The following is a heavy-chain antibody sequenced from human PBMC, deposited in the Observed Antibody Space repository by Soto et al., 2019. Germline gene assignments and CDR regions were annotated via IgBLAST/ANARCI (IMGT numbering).Heavy chain of an antibody. CDR1: GGSISSSNW. CDR2: IYHSGST. CDR3: AIATFGPGELRDYNWFDP. V-gene: IGHV4-4*02. J-gene: IGHJ5*02. D-gene: IGHD3-10*01. Sequence: QVQLQESGPGLVKPSGTLSLTCAVSGGSISSSNWWSWVRQPPGKGLVWIGEIYHSGSTNYNPSLKRRVTISVDKSKNQFSLKLSSVTAADTAVYYCAIATFGPGELRDYNWFDPWGQGTLVTVSS.